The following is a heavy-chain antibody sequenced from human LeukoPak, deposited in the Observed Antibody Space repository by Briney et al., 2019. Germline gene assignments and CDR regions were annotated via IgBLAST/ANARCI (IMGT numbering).Heavy chain of an antibody. CDR2: ISGNGYNT. V-gene: IGHV3-23*01. CDR3: AKGVRLWFAFYFDY. Sequence: GGSLRLSCAASGLTLGNYAMSWVRQAPGKGLEWVSAISGNGYNTYYADSVKGRFTISSETSGNTLYLQMHSLRAEDTAVYYCAKGVRLWFAFYFDYWGQGTLVTVSS. J-gene: IGHJ4*02. CDR1: GLTLGNYA. D-gene: IGHD3-10*01.